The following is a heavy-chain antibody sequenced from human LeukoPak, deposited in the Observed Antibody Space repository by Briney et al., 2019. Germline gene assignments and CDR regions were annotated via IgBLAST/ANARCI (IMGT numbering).Heavy chain of an antibody. CDR2: IYYSGST. V-gene: IGHV4-59*08. CDR3: ARQDSWWFDP. CDR1: GGSISSYY. J-gene: IGHJ5*02. Sequence: SETLSLACTVSGGSISSYYWSWIRQPPGKGQEWIGYIYYSGSTNYNPSLKSRVTISVDTSKNQFSLKLSSVTAADTAVYYCARQDSWWFDPWGQGTLVTVSS.